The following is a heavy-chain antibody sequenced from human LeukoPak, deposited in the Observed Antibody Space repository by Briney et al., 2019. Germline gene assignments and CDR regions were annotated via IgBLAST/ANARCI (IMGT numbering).Heavy chain of an antibody. CDR1: GFTCSSSW. CDR3: ARARDRSGSGWYAFDT. J-gene: IGHJ4*02. CDR2: INSDGSST. V-gene: IGHV3-74*01. D-gene: IGHD6-19*01. Sequence: GGSLRLSCAASGFTCSSSWMHWVRQAPGKRLVWVSRINSDGSSTSYADSVKGRFTISRDNAKNTLFLQMNSLRAEDTAVYYCARARDRSGSGWYAFDTWGQGTLVTVSS.